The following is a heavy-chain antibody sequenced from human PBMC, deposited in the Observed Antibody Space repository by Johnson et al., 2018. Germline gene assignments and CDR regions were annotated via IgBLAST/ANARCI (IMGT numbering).Heavy chain of an antibody. CDR1: GFTFSSYD. V-gene: IGHV3-23*01. CDR2: ISGSGGST. D-gene: IGHD4-17*01. Sequence: EVQLLESGGGLVQXGGSLRLSCAASGFTFSSYDMHWVRQATGKGMEWVSAISGSGGSTYYADSVKGRFTISRDNSKNTLYLQMNSLRAEDTAVYYCATPYGVTTGYMDVWGKGTTVTVSS. J-gene: IGHJ6*03. CDR3: ATPYGVTTGYMDV.